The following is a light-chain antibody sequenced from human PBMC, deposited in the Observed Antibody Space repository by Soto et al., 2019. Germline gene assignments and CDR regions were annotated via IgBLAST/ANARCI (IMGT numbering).Light chain of an antibody. CDR2: GAS. V-gene: IGKV3-20*01. J-gene: IGKJ2*01. CDR1: QSVTNNY. Sequence: EIVLVQSPGTLSLSPGERATLSCRASQSVTNNYLAWYQQKPGQAPRLLIYGASSRATGVPARFSGSGSGTDFTLTITRLEPEDFAVYYCQQYGVSPLMYTFRQGTKVGVK. CDR3: QQYGVSPLMYT.